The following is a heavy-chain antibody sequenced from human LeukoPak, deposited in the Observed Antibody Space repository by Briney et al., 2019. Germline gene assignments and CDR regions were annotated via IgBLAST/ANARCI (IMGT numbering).Heavy chain of an antibody. CDR3: ARGRGYCSSTSCHSKDDY. CDR2: INHSGST. V-gene: IGHV4-34*01. Sequence: SETLSLTCAVYGGSFSGYYWSWIRQPPGKGLEWIGEINHSGSTNYNPSLKSRVTISVDTSKNQFSLKLSSVTAADTAVYYRARGRGYCSSTSCHSKDDYWGQGTLVTVSS. CDR1: GGSFSGYY. J-gene: IGHJ4*02. D-gene: IGHD2-2*01.